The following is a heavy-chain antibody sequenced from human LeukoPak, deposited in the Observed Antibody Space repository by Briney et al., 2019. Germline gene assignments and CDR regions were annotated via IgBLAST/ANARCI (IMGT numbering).Heavy chain of an antibody. CDR3: ARAPGYSSGWYPGTMYFDY. V-gene: IGHV1-69*13. J-gene: IGHJ4*02. D-gene: IGHD6-19*01. CDR1: GGTFSSYA. CDR2: IIPIFGTA. Sequence: PVKVSCKASGGTFSSYAISWVRQAPGQGLEWMGGIIPIFGTANYAQKFQGRVTITADESTSTACVELSSLRSEDTAVYYCARAPGYSSGWYPGTMYFDYWGQGTLVTVSS.